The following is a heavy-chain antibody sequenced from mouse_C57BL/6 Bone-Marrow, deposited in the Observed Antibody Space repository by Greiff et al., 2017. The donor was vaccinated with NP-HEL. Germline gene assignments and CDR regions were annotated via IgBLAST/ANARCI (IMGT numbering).Heavy chain of an antibody. CDR1: GFTFSSYA. D-gene: IGHD2-1*01. CDR2: ISDGGSYT. J-gene: IGHJ2*01. Sequence: EVKLMESGGGLVKPGGSLKLSCAASGFTFSSYAMSWVRQTPEKRLEWVATISDGGSYTYYPDNVKGRFTISRDNAKNNLYLQMSHLKSEDTAMYYCAREDDNYGYWGQGTTLTVSS. V-gene: IGHV5-4*01. CDR3: AREDDNYGY.